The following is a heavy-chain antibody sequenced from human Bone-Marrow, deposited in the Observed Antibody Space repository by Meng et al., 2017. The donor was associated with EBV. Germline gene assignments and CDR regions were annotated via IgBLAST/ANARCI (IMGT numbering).Heavy chain of an antibody. CDR3: AKAPIWSYFDH. J-gene: IGHJ4*02. D-gene: IGHD3-16*01. CDR1: GFTFSSHA. CDR2: ISGSGGSK. Sequence: GWCWGRVGGALGLSCAAFGFTFSSHAMGWVRQAPGKGLEWVSSISGSGGSKYYADSVKGRFTVSRDNSKNTLYLQMDSLRAEDTAVYYCAKAPIWSYFDHWGQGALVTVSS. V-gene: IGHV3-23*01.